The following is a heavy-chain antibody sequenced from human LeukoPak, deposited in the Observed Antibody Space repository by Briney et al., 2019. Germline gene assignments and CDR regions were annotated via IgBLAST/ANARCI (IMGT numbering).Heavy chain of an antibody. D-gene: IGHD7-27*01. V-gene: IGHV4-59*08. CDR3: ARHPTGDLAFDI. J-gene: IGHJ3*02. CDR2: IYYSGST. CDR1: GGSISSYY. Sequence: SETLSLTCTVSGGSISSYYWSWIRQPPGKGLEWIGYIYYSGSTNYSPSLKSRVTISVDTSKNQFSLKLSSVTAADTAVYYCARHPTGDLAFDIWGQGTMVTVSS.